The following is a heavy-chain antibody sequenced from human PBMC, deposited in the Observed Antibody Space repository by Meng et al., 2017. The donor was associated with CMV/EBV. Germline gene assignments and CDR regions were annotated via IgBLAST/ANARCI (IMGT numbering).Heavy chain of an antibody. CDR1: GFTFSSYW. CDR3: AREYCSSTSCYEYYFDY. V-gene: IGHV3-7*01. Sequence: GGSLRLSCAASGFTFSSYWMSWVRQVPGKGLEWVANIKQDGSEKYYVDSVKGRFTISRDNAKNSLYLQMNSLRAEDTAVYYCAREYCSSTSCYEYYFDYWGQGTLVTVSS. CDR2: IKQDGSEK. J-gene: IGHJ4*02. D-gene: IGHD2-2*01.